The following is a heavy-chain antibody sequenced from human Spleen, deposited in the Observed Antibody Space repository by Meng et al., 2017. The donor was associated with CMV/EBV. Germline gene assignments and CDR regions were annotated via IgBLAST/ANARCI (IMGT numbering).Heavy chain of an antibody. J-gene: IGHJ6*02. CDR3: ARDSITIFGVVPYYYYYGMDV. Sequence: GGSLRLSCAASGFTFDDYGMSWVRQAPGKGLEWVSGINWNGGSTGYADSVKGRFTISRDNAKNSLYLQMNSLRAEDTALYYCARDSITIFGVVPYYYYYGMDVWGQGTTVTVSS. CDR1: GFTFDDYG. V-gene: IGHV3-20*04. CDR2: INWNGGST. D-gene: IGHD3-3*01.